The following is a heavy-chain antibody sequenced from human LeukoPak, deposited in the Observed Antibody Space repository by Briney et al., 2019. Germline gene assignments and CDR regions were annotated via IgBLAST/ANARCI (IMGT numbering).Heavy chain of an antibody. J-gene: IGHJ6*02. CDR3: ARDASHDYSNYVGGMDV. CDR2: INPNSGGT. D-gene: IGHD4-11*01. CDR1: GYPFTGYY. V-gene: IGHV1-2*02. Sequence: GASVKVSCKASGYPFTGYYMHWVRQAPGQGLEWMGWINPNSGGTNYAQKFQGRVTMTRDTSISTAYMELSRLRSDDTAVYYCARDASHDYSNYVGGMDVWGQGTTVTVSS.